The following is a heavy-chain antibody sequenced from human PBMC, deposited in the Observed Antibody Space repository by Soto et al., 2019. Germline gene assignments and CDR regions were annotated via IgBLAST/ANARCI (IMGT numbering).Heavy chain of an antibody. D-gene: IGHD3-3*01. J-gene: IGHJ5*02. Sequence: TSETLPLSWSFYCSSVNSENYYWIWIRQPQGNGXQWIGHVSYSASSNHTPSVKSRATMSLETYKHQFSLKMTSMTSEDTAFYYCARGVLRCLQWFDPWGQGTLVTVS. CDR2: VSYSASS. CDR3: ARGVLRCLQWFDP. CDR1: CSSVNSENYY. V-gene: IGHV4-61*01.